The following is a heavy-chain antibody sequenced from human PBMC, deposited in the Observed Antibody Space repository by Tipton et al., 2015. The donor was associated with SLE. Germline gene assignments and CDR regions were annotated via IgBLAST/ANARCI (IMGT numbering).Heavy chain of an antibody. D-gene: IGHD2-15*01. Sequence: QVQLVQSGAEVKKPGASVKVSCKASGSTFTNYYLHWVRQAPGQGLEWMGIINPSDGSTNYAQKFQGRVTMTRDTSTNTVYMELSSLRSEDTAVYYCVREDCSGGSCYGMDVWGQGTTVTVSS. CDR1: GSTFTNYY. J-gene: IGHJ6*02. CDR3: VREDCSGGSCYGMDV. V-gene: IGHV1-46*01. CDR2: INPSDGST.